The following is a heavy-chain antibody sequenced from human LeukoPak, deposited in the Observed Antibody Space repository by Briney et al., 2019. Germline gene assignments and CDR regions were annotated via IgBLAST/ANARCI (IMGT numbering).Heavy chain of an antibody. CDR3: ARDRDWKRLSYYYMDV. V-gene: IGHV3-64*01. Sequence: PGGSLRLSCAASGFTFSSYAMHWVRQAPGKGLEYVSAISSNGGSTYYANSVKGRFTISRDNSKNTLYLQMGSLRAEDMAVYYCARDRDWKRLSYYYMDVWGKGTTVTVSS. D-gene: IGHD1-1*01. J-gene: IGHJ6*03. CDR2: ISSNGGST. CDR1: GFTFSSYA.